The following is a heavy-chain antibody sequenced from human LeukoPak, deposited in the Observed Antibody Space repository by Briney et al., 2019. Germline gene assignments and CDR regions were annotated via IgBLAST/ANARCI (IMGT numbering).Heavy chain of an antibody. Sequence: GGSLRLSCAASGFTFSSYVMSWVRQAPGKGLEWVSVISGSGDSTYYADSVKGRFTVSRDNSKNTLYLQMNSLRAEDTAVYYCANRSGSYYCGFDYWGQGTLVTGSS. CDR2: ISGSGDST. V-gene: IGHV3-23*01. CDR3: ANRSGSYYCGFDY. D-gene: IGHD3-10*01. J-gene: IGHJ4*02. CDR1: GFTFSSYV.